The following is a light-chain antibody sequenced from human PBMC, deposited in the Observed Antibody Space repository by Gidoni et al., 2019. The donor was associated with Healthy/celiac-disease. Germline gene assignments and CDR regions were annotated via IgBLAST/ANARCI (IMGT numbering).Light chain of an antibody. CDR2: GAS. Sequence: EIVMTQSTATLSVSPGERATLSCRASQSVSSNLAWYQQKPGQAPRLLIYGASTRATGIPARFSGSGSGTEFTLTISSLQSEDFAVYYCQQYNNWPSMTFGQGTKVEIK. CDR3: QQYNNWPSMT. J-gene: IGKJ1*01. V-gene: IGKV3-15*01. CDR1: QSVSSN.